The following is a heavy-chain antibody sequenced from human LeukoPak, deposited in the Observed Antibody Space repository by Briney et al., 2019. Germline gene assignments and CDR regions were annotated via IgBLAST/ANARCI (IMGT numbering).Heavy chain of an antibody. CDR1: GYTFTTYW. V-gene: IGHV5-51*01. Sequence: GESLKISCKASGYTFTTYWIGWVRQMPGKGLDWMGVIYPGGSVTRYSPSFQGQVTLSADKSISTAYLQWSSLKASDTAIYYCTRGESFREPRNDYWGQGTLCTVSP. D-gene: IGHD3-10*01. CDR3: TRGESFREPRNDY. CDR2: IYPGGSVT. J-gene: IGHJ4*02.